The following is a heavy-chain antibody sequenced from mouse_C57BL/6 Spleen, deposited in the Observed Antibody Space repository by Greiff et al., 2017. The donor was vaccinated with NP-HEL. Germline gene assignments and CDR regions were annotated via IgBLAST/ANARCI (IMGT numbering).Heavy chain of an antibody. D-gene: IGHD6-1*01. CDR2: ISDGGSYT. CDR1: GFTFSSYA. V-gene: IGHV5-4*01. CDR3: ARDPTGSSMDY. Sequence: VQLKESGGGLVKPGGSLKLSCAASGFTFSSYAMSWVRQTPEKRLEWVATISDGGSYTYYPDNVKGRFTISRDNAKNNLYLQMSHLKSEDTAMYYCARDPTGSSMDYWGQGTSVTVSS. J-gene: IGHJ4*01.